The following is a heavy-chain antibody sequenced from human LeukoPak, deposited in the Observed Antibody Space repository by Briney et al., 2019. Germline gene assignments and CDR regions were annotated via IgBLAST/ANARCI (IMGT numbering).Heavy chain of an antibody. D-gene: IGHD3-22*01. V-gene: IGHV3-21*01. J-gene: IGHJ4*02. CDR1: GFTFSSYS. CDR3: ARGTLYYYDSSGYPQDY. Sequence: PGGSLRLSCAASGFTFSSYSMNWVRQAPGKGLEWVSPISSSSSYIYYADSVKGRFTISRDNAKNSLYLQMNSLRAEDTAVYYCARGTLYYYDSSGYPQDYWGQGTLVTVSS. CDR2: ISSSSSYI.